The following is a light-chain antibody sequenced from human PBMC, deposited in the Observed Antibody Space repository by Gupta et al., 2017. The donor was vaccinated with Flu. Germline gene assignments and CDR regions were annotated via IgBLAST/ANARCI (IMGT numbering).Light chain of an antibody. CDR3: QGWDS. Sequence: SVSVALGQTATITGGGDSIGGKDVQGDQQKPGQAPVLFRYRESSRPSAIPERFSGSNSGNTATLTIRRAQAGDEADDYCQGWDSFGTGTKVTVL. V-gene: IGLV3-9*01. CDR1: SIGGKD. J-gene: IGLJ1*01. CDR2: RES.